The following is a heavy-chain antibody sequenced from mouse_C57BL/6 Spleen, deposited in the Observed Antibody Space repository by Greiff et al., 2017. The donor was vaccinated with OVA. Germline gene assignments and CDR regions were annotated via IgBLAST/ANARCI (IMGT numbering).Heavy chain of an antibody. CDR1: GFTFSDYG. CDR2: ISSGSSTI. J-gene: IGHJ4*01. CDR3: ARKITTVVATDYAMDY. D-gene: IGHD1-1*01. Sequence: EVMLVESGGGLVKPGGSLKLSCAASGFTFSDYGMHWVRQAPEKGLGWVAYISSGSSTIYYADTVKGRFTISRDNAKNTLFLQMTSLRSEDTAMYYCARKITTVVATDYAMDYWGQGTSVTVSS. V-gene: IGHV5-17*01.